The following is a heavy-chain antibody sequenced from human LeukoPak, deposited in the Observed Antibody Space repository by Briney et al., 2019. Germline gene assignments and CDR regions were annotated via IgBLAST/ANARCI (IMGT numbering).Heavy chain of an antibody. CDR3: ARTYYYDSSGANDAFDI. CDR1: GYTFTSYY. J-gene: IGHJ3*02. Sequence: ASVKVSCKASGYTFTSYYIHWVRQAPGQGLEWMGWINPNSGGTNYAQKFQGWVTMTRDTSVTTAYMELRRLTSDDTAVYYCARTYYYDSSGANDAFDIWGQGTMVTVSS. V-gene: IGHV1-2*04. D-gene: IGHD3-22*01. CDR2: INPNSGGT.